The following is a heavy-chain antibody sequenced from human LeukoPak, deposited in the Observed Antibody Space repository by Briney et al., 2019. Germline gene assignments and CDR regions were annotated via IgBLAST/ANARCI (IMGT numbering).Heavy chain of an antibody. CDR1: GNYW. J-gene: IGHJ4*02. CDR2: INSDGSWT. CDR3: VSFYETY. Sequence: GGSLRLSCPASGNYWMHWVRQAPGKGLVWVSHINSDGSWTSYADSVKGRFTISKDNAKNTVYVQMNSLRAEDTAVYYCVSFYETYWGRGTLVTVSS. D-gene: IGHD2/OR15-2a*01. V-gene: IGHV3-74*01.